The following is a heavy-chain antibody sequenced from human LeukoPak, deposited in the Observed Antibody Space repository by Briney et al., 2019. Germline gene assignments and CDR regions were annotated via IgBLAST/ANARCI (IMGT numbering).Heavy chain of an antibody. CDR3: AREATYCSSTSCYALDYYYGMDV. CDR1: GGTFSSYA. D-gene: IGHD2-2*01. Sequence: GASVKVSCKASGGTFSSYAISWVRQAPGQGLEWMGGIIPIFSTANYAQKFQGRVTITADESTSTAYMELSSLRSEDTAVYYCAREATYCSSTSCYALDYYYGMDVWGKGTTVTVSS. V-gene: IGHV1-69*13. J-gene: IGHJ6*04. CDR2: IIPIFSTA.